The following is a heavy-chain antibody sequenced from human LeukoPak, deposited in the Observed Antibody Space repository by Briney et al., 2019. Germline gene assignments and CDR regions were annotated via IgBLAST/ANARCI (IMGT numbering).Heavy chain of an antibody. V-gene: IGHV3-74*01. CDR2: INSDGSST. D-gene: IGHD6-13*01. CDR3: AKHIGRGSNWPFDY. Sequence: GGSLRLSCAASGFTFSSYWMHWVRQAPGKGLVWVSRINSDGSSTSYADSVKGRFTISRDNSQNTVYLQMTSLRVEDTAVYYCAKHIGRGSNWPFDYWGQGTLVTVSS. CDR1: GFTFSSYW. J-gene: IGHJ4*02.